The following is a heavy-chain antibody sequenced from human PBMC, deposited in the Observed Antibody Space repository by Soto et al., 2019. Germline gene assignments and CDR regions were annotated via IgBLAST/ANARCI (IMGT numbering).Heavy chain of an antibody. Sequence: GGSLRLSCAATGFTLRTNGMSWVRQAPGKGLEWVSSFSGSGADTYYADSLKGRFTISRDNSKNTLYLQMNSLRAEDTALYYCAGHGGYSYLGQGTLVTVSS. D-gene: IGHD4-17*01. V-gene: IGHV3-23*01. CDR1: GFTLRTNG. J-gene: IGHJ4*02. CDR2: FSGSGADT. CDR3: AGHGGYSY.